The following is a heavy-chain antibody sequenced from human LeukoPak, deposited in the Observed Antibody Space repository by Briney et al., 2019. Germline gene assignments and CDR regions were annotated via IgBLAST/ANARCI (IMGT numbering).Heavy chain of an antibody. CDR1: GFTFSSYA. J-gene: IGHJ4*02. V-gene: IGHV3-30-3*01. CDR3: ARDSGGSCGY. Sequence: PGASLRLSCAASGFTFSSYAMHWVRQAPGKGLEWVAVISYDGSNKYYADSVKGRFTTSRDNSKNTLYLQMNSLRAEDTAVYYCARDSGGSCGYWGQGTLVTVSS. CDR2: ISYDGSNK. D-gene: IGHD2-15*01.